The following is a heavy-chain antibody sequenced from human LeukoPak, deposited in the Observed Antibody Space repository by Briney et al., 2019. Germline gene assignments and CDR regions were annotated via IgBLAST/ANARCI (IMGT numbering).Heavy chain of an antibody. Sequence: GGSLRLSCAASGFTVSSNFMSWVRQAPGRGLEWVSVICSGGDTYYADSVKGRFTISRDNSKNTVFLQMNSLRAEDTALYYCASRPTSKRWLAVFDFWGRGTLVTVSS. CDR1: GFTVSSNF. D-gene: IGHD6-19*01. J-gene: IGHJ4*02. CDR3: ASRPTSKRWLAVFDF. CDR2: ICSGGDT. V-gene: IGHV3-66*01.